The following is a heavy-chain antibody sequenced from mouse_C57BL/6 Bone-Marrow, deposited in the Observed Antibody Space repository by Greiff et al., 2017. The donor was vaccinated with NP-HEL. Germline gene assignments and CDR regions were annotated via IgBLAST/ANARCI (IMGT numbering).Heavy chain of an antibody. CDR2: IDPENGDT. CDR1: GFNIKDDY. V-gene: IGHV14-4*01. Sequence: EVQLQQSGAELVRPGASVKLSCTASGFNIKDDYMHWVKQRPEQGLEWIGWIDPENGDTEYASKFQGKATITADPSSNTAYLQLSSLTSEDTAVYYCTPARDYFDYWGQGTTLTVSS. D-gene: IGHD3-1*01. J-gene: IGHJ2*01. CDR3: TPARDYFDY.